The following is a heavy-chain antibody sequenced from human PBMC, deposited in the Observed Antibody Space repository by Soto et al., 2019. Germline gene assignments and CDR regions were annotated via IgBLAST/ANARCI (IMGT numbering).Heavy chain of an antibody. Sequence: GGSLRLSCAASGFTFSSYAMSWVRQAPGKGLEWVSAISGSGGSTYYADSGKGRFTISRDNSKNTLYLQMNSLRAEDTAVYYCAKIHHVGYSSSWYPEHVLGTDYWGQGTLVTVSS. CDR1: GFTFSSYA. J-gene: IGHJ4*02. CDR2: ISGSGGST. D-gene: IGHD6-13*01. CDR3: AKIHHVGYSSSWYPEHVLGTDY. V-gene: IGHV3-23*01.